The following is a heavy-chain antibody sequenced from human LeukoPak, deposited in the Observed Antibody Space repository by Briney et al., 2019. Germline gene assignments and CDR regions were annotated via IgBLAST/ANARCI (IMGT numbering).Heavy chain of an antibody. CDR1: GGSISSYY. D-gene: IGHD3-16*01. CDR3: ARSGGGYYYYYGMDV. CDR2: IYYSGST. Sequence: PSETLSLTCSVSGGSISSYYWSWIRQPPGKGLEWIGYIYYSGSTNYNPSLKSRVTISVDTSKNQFFLKLSSVTAADTAVYYCARSGGGYYYYYGMDVWGQGTTVSVSS. V-gene: IGHV4-59*01. J-gene: IGHJ6*02.